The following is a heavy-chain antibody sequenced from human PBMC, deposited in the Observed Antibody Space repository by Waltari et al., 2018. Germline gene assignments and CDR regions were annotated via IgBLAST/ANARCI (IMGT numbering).Heavy chain of an antibody. Sequence: QVQLQESGPGLVKPSETLSLTCTVSGGSISSYYWSWIRQPPGTGLEWIGYIYYSGSTNYNPSLKSRVTISVDTSKNQFSLKLSSVTAADTAVYYCARDRRNGVGPQLVPGYFDYWGQGTLVTVSS. CDR2: IYYSGST. CDR3: ARDRRNGVGPQLVPGYFDY. D-gene: IGHD6-13*01. V-gene: IGHV4-59*01. CDR1: GGSISSYY. J-gene: IGHJ4*02.